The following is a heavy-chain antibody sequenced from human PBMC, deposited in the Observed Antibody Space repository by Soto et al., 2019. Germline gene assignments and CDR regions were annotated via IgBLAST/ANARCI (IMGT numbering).Heavy chain of an antibody. CDR2: IGGSAVKT. D-gene: IGHD3-22*01. V-gene: IGHV3-23*01. CDR3: ARSAYYFDTSSHYSGYYFDS. CDR1: GFTFSSYA. J-gene: IGHJ4*02. Sequence: VGSLRLSCAASGFTFSSYAMSWVRQAPGKGLEWVSFIGGSAVKTLYADSVRGRFTISRDNSKNTLFLQMNSLRVEDTALYYCARSAYYFDTSSHYSGYYFDSWGQGALVTVSS.